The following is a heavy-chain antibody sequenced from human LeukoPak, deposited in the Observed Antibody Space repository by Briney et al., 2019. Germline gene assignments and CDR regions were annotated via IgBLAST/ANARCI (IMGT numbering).Heavy chain of an antibody. CDR3: ARDAGSYTMGNWSDP. CDR1: GFTFSSYS. J-gene: IGHJ5*02. D-gene: IGHD1-26*01. Sequence: QPGGSLRLSCAASGFTFSSYSMNWVRQAPGKGLEWVAYISASSGAMYYADSVKGRFTITRDDARNSLYLLMNSLRDEDSAVYYCARDAGSYTMGNWSDPWGQGTLVTVSS. V-gene: IGHV3-48*02. CDR2: ISASSGAM.